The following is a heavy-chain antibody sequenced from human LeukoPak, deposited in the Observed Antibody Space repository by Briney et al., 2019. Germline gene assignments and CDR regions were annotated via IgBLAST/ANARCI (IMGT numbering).Heavy chain of an antibody. J-gene: IGHJ5*02. CDR1: GGSISSSSYS. CDR2: IYYSGST. Sequence: SETLSLTCTVSGGSISSSSYSWGWIRQPPGKGLEWIGSIYYSGSTYFNPSLKSRVTISVDTSKNQFSLKLNSVTAADTAVYYCARHVRKRGIAAAGSPGWFDPWGQGTLVTVSS. CDR3: ARHVRKRGIAAAGSPGWFDP. D-gene: IGHD6-13*01. V-gene: IGHV4-39*01.